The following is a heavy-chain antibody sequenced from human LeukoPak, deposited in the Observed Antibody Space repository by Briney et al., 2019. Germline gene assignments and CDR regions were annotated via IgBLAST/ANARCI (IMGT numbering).Heavy chain of an antibody. D-gene: IGHD6-19*01. CDR2: INWNSGSI. V-gene: IGHV3-9*01. J-gene: IGHJ4*02. CDR1: GFSFSTTW. Sequence: PGGSLRLSCAASGFSFSTTWMHWVRQAPGKGLEWVSGINWNSGSIGYADSVKGRFTISRDNAKNSLYLQMNSLRAEDTGVYYCAKDLSSGSRRAYWGQGTLVTVSS. CDR3: AKDLSSGSRRAY.